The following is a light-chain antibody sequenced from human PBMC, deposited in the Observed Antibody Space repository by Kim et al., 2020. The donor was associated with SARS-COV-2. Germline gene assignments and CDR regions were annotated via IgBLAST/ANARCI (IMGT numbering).Light chain of an antibody. CDR2: EAS. Sequence: ASVGDRVTITCRASQTIYPWLAWDQQKPEKAPNLLIYEASTLDSGVPTRFSGSGSGTEFTLTITNLQPDDLATYYCKQYETYPLTFGGGTKVDIK. CDR1: QTIYPW. J-gene: IGKJ4*01. V-gene: IGKV1-5*03. CDR3: KQYETYPLT.